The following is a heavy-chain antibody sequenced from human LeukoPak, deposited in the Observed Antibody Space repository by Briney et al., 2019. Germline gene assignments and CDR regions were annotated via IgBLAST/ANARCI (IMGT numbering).Heavy chain of an antibody. V-gene: IGHV3-30*02. D-gene: IGHD4-17*01. J-gene: IGHJ6*03. CDR1: GFTFSSYG. CDR2: IHYDGTNE. CDR3: ARDWAVTNAYYYYYYMDV. Sequence: GGSLRLSCAASGFTFSSYGMHWVRQAPGKGLEWVAFIHYDGTNEYYADSVKGRFTISRDNFKNTLSLQMNSLRAEDTAVYYCARDWAVTNAYYYYYYMDVWGKGTTVTVSS.